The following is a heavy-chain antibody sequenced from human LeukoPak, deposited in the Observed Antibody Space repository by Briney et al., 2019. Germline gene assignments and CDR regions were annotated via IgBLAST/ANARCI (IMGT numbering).Heavy chain of an antibody. CDR1: GGSISSSSYY. D-gene: IGHD2/OR15-2a*01. CDR2: IYYSGST. V-gene: IGHV4-39*01. J-gene: IGHJ4*02. CDR3: VRHAPHENGNKRGFEY. Sequence: PSETLSLTCTVSGGSISSSSYYWGWIRQPPGKGLEWIGSIYYSGSTYYNPSLKSRVTISVDTSKNQFSLMLTSVSAADTAVYYCVRHAPHENGNKRGFEYWGQGTLVTVSS.